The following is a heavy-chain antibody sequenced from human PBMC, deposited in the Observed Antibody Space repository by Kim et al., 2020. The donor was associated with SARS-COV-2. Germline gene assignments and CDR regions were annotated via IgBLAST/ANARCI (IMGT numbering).Heavy chain of an antibody. V-gene: IGHV4-39*01. CDR1: GGSISSSSYY. Sequence: SETLSLTCTVSGGSISSSSYYWGWIRQPPGKGLEWIGSIYYSGSTYYNPSLKSRVTISVDTSKNQFSLKLSSVTAADTAVYYCARQLNSGWYKVCDYWGQGTLVTVSS. CDR2: IYYSGST. CDR3: ARQLNSGWYKVCDY. J-gene: IGHJ4*02. D-gene: IGHD6-19*01.